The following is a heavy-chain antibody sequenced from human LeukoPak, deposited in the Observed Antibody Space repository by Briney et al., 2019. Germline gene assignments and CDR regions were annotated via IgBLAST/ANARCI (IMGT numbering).Heavy chain of an antibody. V-gene: IGHV3-64*01. J-gene: IGHJ4*02. CDR3: ARDAEIVGATYFDY. CDR2: ISGSGGST. Sequence: GGSLRLSCAASGFTFSSYAMSWVRQAPGKGLEWVSAISGSGGSTYYANSMKGRFTISRDNSKNTLYLQMGSLRAEDMAVYYCARDAEIVGATYFDYWGQGTLVTVS. D-gene: IGHD1-26*01. CDR1: GFTFSSYA.